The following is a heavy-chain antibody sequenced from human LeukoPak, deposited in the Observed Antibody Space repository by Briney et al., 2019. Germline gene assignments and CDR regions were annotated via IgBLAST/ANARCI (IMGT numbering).Heavy chain of an antibody. D-gene: IGHD3-10*01. CDR3: ARGYGSGLWFDP. Sequence: PSETLSLTCAASGGSISSGGYSWSWIRQPPGKGLEWIGYIYHSGSTYYNPSLKSRVTISVDRSKNQFSLKLSSVTAADTAVYYCARGYGSGLWFDPWGQGTLVTVSS. V-gene: IGHV4-30-2*01. CDR2: IYHSGST. CDR1: GGSISSGGYS. J-gene: IGHJ5*02.